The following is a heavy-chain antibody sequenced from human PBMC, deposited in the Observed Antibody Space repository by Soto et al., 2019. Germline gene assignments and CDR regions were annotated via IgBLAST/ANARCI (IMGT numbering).Heavy chain of an antibody. CDR1: GYTFTTYG. V-gene: IGHV1-18*01. D-gene: IGHD3-16*01. J-gene: IGHJ6*02. CDR2: INTYNGKT. CDR3: ARGIPFGGVLTGREA. Sequence: QVQLVQSGAEVKKPGASVKVSCKASGYTFTTYGITWVRQAPGQGLEWMGWINTYNGKTYYAQKLKGRVTITTATPTRQAYRELRGLRLDATAWYSLARGIPFGGVLTGREAWGQGTRSPSP.